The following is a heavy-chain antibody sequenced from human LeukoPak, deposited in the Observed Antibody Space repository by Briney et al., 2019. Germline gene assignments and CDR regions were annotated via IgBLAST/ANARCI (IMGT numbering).Heavy chain of an antibody. CDR2: IKSETDGGTT. Sequence: GGSLRLSCAASGFTFSNAWMSWVRQAPGKGLEWVGRIKSETDGGTTDYAAPVKGRFTISRDDSKNTLYLQMNSLKTEDTAVYYCTTILWFGELSRFDPWGQGTLVTVSS. V-gene: IGHV3-15*01. CDR1: GFTFSNAW. CDR3: TTILWFGELSRFDP. D-gene: IGHD3-10*01. J-gene: IGHJ5*02.